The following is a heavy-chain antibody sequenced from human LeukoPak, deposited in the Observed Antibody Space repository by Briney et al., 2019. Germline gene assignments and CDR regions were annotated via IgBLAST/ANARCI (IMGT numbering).Heavy chain of an antibody. D-gene: IGHD5-18*01. CDR1: GFTFRNYW. CDR2: IRGDGREK. J-gene: IGHJ6*02. V-gene: IGHV3-7*04. Sequence: PGTSLRLSCAASGFTFRNYWMSWVRQAPGKGLEWVANIRGDGREKNYVDSVKGRFTISRDNPKNSLYLQMDSPRAEDTAVYYCARFGYADGMDVWGQGTTVTVSS. CDR3: ARFGYADGMDV.